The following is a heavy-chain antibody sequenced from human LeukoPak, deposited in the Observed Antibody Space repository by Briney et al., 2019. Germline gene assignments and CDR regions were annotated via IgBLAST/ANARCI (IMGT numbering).Heavy chain of an antibody. J-gene: IGHJ4*02. CDR2: INSDGSST. Sequence: GGSLRLSCAASGFTFSSYWMHWVRQAPGKGLVWVSRINSDGSSTSYADSVKGRFTISRDNAKNSLYLQMNSLRAEDTAVYYCARGRQQLEYYFDYWGQGTLVTVSS. CDR1: GFTFSSYW. D-gene: IGHD6-13*01. V-gene: IGHV3-74*01. CDR3: ARGRQQLEYYFDY.